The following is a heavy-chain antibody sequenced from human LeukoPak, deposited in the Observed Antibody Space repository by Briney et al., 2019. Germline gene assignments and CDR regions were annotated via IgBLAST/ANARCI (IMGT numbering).Heavy chain of an antibody. Sequence: SETLSLTCTVSGGSISSYYWSWIRQPAGKGLEWIGRIYTSGSTNYNPSLKSRVTMSVDTSKNQFSLKLSSVTAADTAVYYCARVSTRFLEWLYLDYWGQGTLVTVSS. CDR1: GGSISSYY. CDR3: ARVSTRFLEWLYLDY. J-gene: IGHJ4*02. D-gene: IGHD3-3*01. CDR2: IYTSGST. V-gene: IGHV4-4*07.